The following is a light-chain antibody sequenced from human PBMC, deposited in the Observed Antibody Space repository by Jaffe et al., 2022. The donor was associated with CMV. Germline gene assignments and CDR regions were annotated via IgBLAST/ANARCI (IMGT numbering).Light chain of an antibody. CDR1: QSVNSRY. CDR2: GAS. CDR3: QQYGSAPRT. Sequence: EIVLTQSPGTLSLSPGERATLSCRASQSVNSRYLAWYQQKPGQAPRLLIYGASSRATGIPDRFSGSGSGTDFTLTISRLEPEDFAVYYCQQYGSAPRTFGQGTKVEI. V-gene: IGKV3-20*01. J-gene: IGKJ1*01.